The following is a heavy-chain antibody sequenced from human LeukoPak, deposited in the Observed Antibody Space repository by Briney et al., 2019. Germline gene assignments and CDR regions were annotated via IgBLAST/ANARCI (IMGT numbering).Heavy chain of an antibody. V-gene: IGHV4-31*03. CDR3: ARGHYDSSGYYFWYFDY. D-gene: IGHD3-22*01. Sequence: PSQTLSLTCTVSGGSISSGGYYWSWIRQHPGKGLEWIGYIYYSGSTYYNPSLKSRVTISVDTSKNQFSLKLSSVTAADTAVYYCARGHYDSSGYYFWYFDYWGQGTLVTVSS. CDR2: IYYSGST. J-gene: IGHJ4*02. CDR1: GGSISSGGYY.